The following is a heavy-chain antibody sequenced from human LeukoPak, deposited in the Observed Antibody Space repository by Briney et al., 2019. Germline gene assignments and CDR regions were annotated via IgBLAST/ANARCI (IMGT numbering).Heavy chain of an antibody. CDR2: IYYSGST. D-gene: IGHD3-16*02. CDR1: VGSISSYY. J-gene: IGHJ5*02. V-gene: IGHV4-59*01. CDR3: TREDYVWGTYRYTWFDP. Sequence: SETLSLTCTVSVGSISSYYWSWIRQPPGKGLEWIGYIYYSGSTNYNPSLKSRVTISVDTAKNQFSLKLSSVTAADTAVYYCTREDYVWGTYRYTWFDPWGQGTLVTVSS.